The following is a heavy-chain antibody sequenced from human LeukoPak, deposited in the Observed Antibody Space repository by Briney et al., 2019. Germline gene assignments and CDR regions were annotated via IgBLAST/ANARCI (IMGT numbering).Heavy chain of an antibody. V-gene: IGHV3-53*04. CDR2: IYSGGST. D-gene: IGHD6-19*01. J-gene: IGHJ4*02. Sequence: GGSLRLSCAASGITVSSNYMSWVRQAPGKGLEWVSVIYSGGSTYYADSVKGRFTISRHNSKNTLYLQMNSLRAEDTAVYYCARVIAVAGTPDYFDYWGQGTLVTVSS. CDR1: GITVSSNY. CDR3: ARVIAVAGTPDYFDY.